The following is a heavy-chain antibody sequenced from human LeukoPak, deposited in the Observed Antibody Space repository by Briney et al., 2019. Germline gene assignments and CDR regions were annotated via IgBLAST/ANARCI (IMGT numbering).Heavy chain of an antibody. CDR2: TNADNGNT. CDR3: ARDEISGGWYNH. CDR1: GYTFTSRG. D-gene: IGHD6-19*01. V-gene: IGHV1-18*04. J-gene: IGHJ4*02. Sequence: ASVKVSCKASGYTFTSRGFSWVRQAPGQGLEWMGWTNADNGNTNYAQKLQGRVTMTTDTSTSTAYMELRSLRSDDTAVYYCARDEISGGWYNHWGQGTLVTVSS.